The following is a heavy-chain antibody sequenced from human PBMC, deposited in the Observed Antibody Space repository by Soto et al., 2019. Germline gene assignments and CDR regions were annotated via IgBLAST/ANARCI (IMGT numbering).Heavy chain of an antibody. D-gene: IGHD3-10*01. Sequence: GGSLRLSCAASGFTFSNYWMSWIRQAPGKGLEWVANIKQDGSEIYYLDSVKGRFTISRDNAKNSLYLQMESLRAEDTAGYYCARDSAVYYYASGSYYPGWFDPWGQGTLVTVSS. CDR2: IKQDGSEI. CDR3: ARDSAVYYYASGSYYPGWFDP. V-gene: IGHV3-7*05. CDR1: GFTFSNYW. J-gene: IGHJ5*02.